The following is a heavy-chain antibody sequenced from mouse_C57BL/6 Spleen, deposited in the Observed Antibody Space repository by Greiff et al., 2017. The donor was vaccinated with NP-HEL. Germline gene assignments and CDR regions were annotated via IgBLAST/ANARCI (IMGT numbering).Heavy chain of an antibody. J-gene: IGHJ3*01. CDR3: ARNGDYYGSPWFAY. CDR1: GFSLTSYA. D-gene: IGHD1-1*01. V-gene: IGHV2-9-1*01. Sequence: QVQLKASGPGLVAPSQSLSITCTVSGFSLTSYAISWVRQPPGKGLEWLGVIWTGGGPNYNSALNSRLSISKDNSKSQDFLKMNSLQTDDTARYYCARNGDYYGSPWFAYWGQGTLVTVSA. CDR2: IWTGGGP.